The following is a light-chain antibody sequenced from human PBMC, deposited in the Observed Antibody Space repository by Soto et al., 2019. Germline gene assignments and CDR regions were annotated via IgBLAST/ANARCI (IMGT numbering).Light chain of an antibody. Sequence: IVLTHSPATLSSFPGDRVTLSFRASQAVNTRLAWYQHKPGQAPRLLIYLTSNRAAGIPARFSGSGSETDFTLTISSLQSEDFAVYYCQQYGSSPLTFGGGTKVDIK. CDR1: QAVNTR. CDR3: QQYGSSPLT. CDR2: LTS. V-gene: IGKV3-20*01. J-gene: IGKJ4*01.